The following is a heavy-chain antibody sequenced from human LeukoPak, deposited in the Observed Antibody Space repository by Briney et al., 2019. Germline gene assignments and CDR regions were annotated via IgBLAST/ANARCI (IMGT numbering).Heavy chain of an antibody. D-gene: IGHD4-23*01. V-gene: IGHV4-38-2*02. Sequence: SETLSLTCTVSGYSISSGYYWGWIRQPPGKGLEWIGNIYHSGSTYYNPSLKSRVTISVDTSKNQFSLKLSSVTAADTAVYYCASPYGGNSHAFDIWGQGTMVTVSS. CDR2: IYHSGST. CDR3: ASPYGGNSHAFDI. CDR1: GYSISSGYY. J-gene: IGHJ3*02.